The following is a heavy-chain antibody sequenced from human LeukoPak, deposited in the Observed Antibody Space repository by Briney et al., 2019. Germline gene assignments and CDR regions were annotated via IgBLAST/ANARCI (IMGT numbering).Heavy chain of an antibody. D-gene: IGHD3-10*01. J-gene: IGHJ4*02. CDR3: AIVLPYFGY. CDR1: GYTFTTYG. CDR2: ITTYNGDA. Sequence: ASVKVSCKASGYTFTTYGLSWVRQAPGQGLEWMGWITTYNGDADYAQKLQGRVTMTADTSTSTAYMELRSLRSDDTAVYYCAIVLPYFGYWGQGTLLTVSS. V-gene: IGHV1-18*01.